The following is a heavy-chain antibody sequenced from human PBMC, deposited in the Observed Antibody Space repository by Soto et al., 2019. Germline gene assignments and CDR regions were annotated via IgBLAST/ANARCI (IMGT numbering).Heavy chain of an antibody. Sequence: SGPTLVNPTQTLTLTCTFSGFSLSTSGVGVGWIRQPPGKALEWLALIYWDDDKRYSPTLKSRLTITKDTSKNQVVLTMTNMDPVDTATYYCAHTVNQYQLLEHNWFDPWGQGTLVTVSS. CDR1: GFSLSTSGVG. CDR2: IYWDDDK. V-gene: IGHV2-5*02. D-gene: IGHD2-2*01. J-gene: IGHJ5*02. CDR3: AHTVNQYQLLEHNWFDP.